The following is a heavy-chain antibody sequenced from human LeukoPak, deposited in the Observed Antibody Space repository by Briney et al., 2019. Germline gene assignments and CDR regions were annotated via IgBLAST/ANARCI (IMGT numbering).Heavy chain of an antibody. Sequence: ASVKVSCKASGYTFTSYYMHWVRQAPGQGLEWMGIINPSGGSTSYAQKFQGRVTITRNTSISTAYMELSSLRSEDTAVYYCASSYSRNYCSGGSCYFDAFDIWGQGTMVTVSS. D-gene: IGHD2-15*01. CDR3: ASSYSRNYCSGGSCYFDAFDI. CDR2: INPSGGST. J-gene: IGHJ3*02. CDR1: GYTFTSYY. V-gene: IGHV1-46*01.